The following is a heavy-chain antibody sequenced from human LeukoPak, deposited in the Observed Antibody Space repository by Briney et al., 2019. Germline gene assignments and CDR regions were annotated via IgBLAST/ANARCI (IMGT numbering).Heavy chain of an antibody. D-gene: IGHD3-10*01. V-gene: IGHV3-66*01. CDR3: AVGANYYGMDV. J-gene: IGHJ6*02. CDR1: GFTVSSNY. Sequence: GGSLRLSCAASGFTVSSNYMSWFRQAPGKGLEWVSVIYSGGNTYYADSVKGRFTISRDDSKNTLYLQMNSLRAEDTAVYFCAVGANYYGMDVWGQGTTVTVS. CDR2: IYSGGNT.